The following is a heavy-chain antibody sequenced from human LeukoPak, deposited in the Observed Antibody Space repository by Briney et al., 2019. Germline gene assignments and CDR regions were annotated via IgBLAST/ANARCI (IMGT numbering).Heavy chain of an antibody. CDR2: IYYSGST. V-gene: IGHV4-59*08. CDR1: GGSISSYY. J-gene: IGHJ4*02. CDR3: ARHEVDYGDYYLNY. Sequence: SETLSLTCTVSGGSISSYYWSWIRQPPGKGLEWIGYIYYSGSTNYNPSLKSRVTISVDTSKNQFSLKLSSVTAADTAVYYCARHEVDYGDYYLNYWGQGTLVTVSS. D-gene: IGHD4-17*01.